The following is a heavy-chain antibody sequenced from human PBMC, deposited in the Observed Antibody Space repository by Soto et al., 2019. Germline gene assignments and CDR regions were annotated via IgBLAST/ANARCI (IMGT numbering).Heavy chain of an antibody. D-gene: IGHD2-15*01. CDR3: ARTRRYCSGGSCYSSWGYYYYGRDV. J-gene: IGHJ6*02. V-gene: IGHV4-34*01. CDR2: INHSGST. Sequence: QVQLQQWGAGLLKPSETLSLTCAVYGGSFSGDYWSWIRQPPGQGLEWIGEINHSGSTDYNPSLKSRVTISVDTSKNQFSLKLSSVTAADTAVYYCARTRRYCSGGSCYSSWGYYYYGRDVWGQGTTVTVSS. CDR1: GGSFSGDY.